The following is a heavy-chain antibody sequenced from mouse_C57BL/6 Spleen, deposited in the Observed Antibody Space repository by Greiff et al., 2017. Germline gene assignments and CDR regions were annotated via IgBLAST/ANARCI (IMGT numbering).Heavy chain of an antibody. J-gene: IGHJ4*01. D-gene: IGHD1-1*01. CDR2: INPYNGGT. Sequence: EVKLEESGPVLVKPGASVKMSCKASGYTFTDYYMNWVKQSHGKSLEWIGVINPYNGGTSYNQKFKGKATLTVDKSSSTAYMELNSLTSEDSAVYYCASSYGRDAMDYWGQGTSVTVSS. V-gene: IGHV1-19*01. CDR1: GYTFTDYY. CDR3: ASSYGRDAMDY.